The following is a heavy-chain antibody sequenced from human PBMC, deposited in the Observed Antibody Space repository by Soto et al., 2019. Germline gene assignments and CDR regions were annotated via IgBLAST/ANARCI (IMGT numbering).Heavy chain of an antibody. J-gene: IGHJ4*02. Sequence: GGSLSLSCAASGFTFSNAWMNWVRQAPGKGLEWVGRIKSKTDGGTTDYAAPVKGRFTISRDDSKNTLYLQMNSLKTEDTAVYYCTTSPGYSSSWPDYWGQGTLVTVSS. CDR2: IKSKTDGGTT. CDR3: TTSPGYSSSWPDY. D-gene: IGHD6-13*01. CDR1: GFTFSNAW. V-gene: IGHV3-15*07.